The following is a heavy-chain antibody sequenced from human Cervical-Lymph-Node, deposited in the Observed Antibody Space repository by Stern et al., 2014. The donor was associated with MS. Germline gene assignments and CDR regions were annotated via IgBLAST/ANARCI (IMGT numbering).Heavy chain of an antibody. CDR3: ARGVETHFYYYDAMDV. J-gene: IGHJ6*02. V-gene: IGHV1-69*01. D-gene: IGHD5-24*01. CDR2: IIPLFRTT. CDR1: GGTINRST. Sequence: VQLVQSGAEVKKPGSSVKVSCKTSGGTINRSTLIWVRQAPGQGLEWMGGIIPLFRTTNYAQKFQGRVTIIADESTNTVYMELSSLEDTAVYYCARGVETHFYYYDAMDVWGQGTTVTVSS.